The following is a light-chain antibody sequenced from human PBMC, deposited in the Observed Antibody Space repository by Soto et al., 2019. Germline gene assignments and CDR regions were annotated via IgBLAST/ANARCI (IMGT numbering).Light chain of an antibody. J-gene: IGLJ1*01. CDR3: QSADISGPYV. Sequence: SYELTQSSSVSVSPGQTAKITCSGDALAKQYAYWYQQKPGHAPVLVIYKDTERPSGIPERFSGSSSGTTVTLIISGVQAEDEADYYCQSADISGPYVFGIGTKVTVL. CDR1: ALAKQY. CDR2: KDT. V-gene: IGLV3-25*03.